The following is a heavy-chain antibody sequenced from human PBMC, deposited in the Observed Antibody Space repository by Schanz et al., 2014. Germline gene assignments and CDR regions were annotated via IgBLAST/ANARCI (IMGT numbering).Heavy chain of an antibody. CDR3: AKDIPQQLLRDDHYYGMDV. D-gene: IGHD6-13*01. CDR1: GFTFSSYG. CDR2: VCYDGSKK. V-gene: IGHV3-33*06. Sequence: LVESGGGVVQPGRSLRLSCAASGFTFSSYGMHWVRQVPGKGLEWVAVVCYDGSKKYYADSVKGRFTTSRDNSKNTLYLQMNSLRAEDTAVYYCAKDIPQQLLRDDHYYGMDVWGQGTTVTVSS. J-gene: IGHJ6*02.